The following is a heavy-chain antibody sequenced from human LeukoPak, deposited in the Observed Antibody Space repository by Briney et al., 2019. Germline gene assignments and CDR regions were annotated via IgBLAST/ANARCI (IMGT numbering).Heavy chain of an antibody. J-gene: IGHJ4*02. D-gene: IGHD3-22*01. CDR3: ARVNYYDNSGHFDC. Sequence: ETLSLTCTVSGGSISSYYWSWIRQPPGKGLEWIGYIFHSGSTNYNPSLKSRVTISVDTSKNQFSLRLSSVTAADTAIYYCARVNYYDNSGHFDCWGQGTLVTVSS. V-gene: IGHV4-59*01. CDR2: IFHSGST. CDR1: GGSISSYY.